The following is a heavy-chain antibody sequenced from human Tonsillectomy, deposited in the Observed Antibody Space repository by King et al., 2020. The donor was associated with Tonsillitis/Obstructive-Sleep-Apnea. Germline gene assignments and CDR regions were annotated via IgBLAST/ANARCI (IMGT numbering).Heavy chain of an antibody. Sequence: QLVESGPEVKKPGTSVKVSCKASGFTFTSSAVQWVRQARGQRLEWVGWIVVGSGNTNYAQKFQERVTITMDMSTSTAYMELSSLRSEDTAVYYCAATTGTTGVWYFDLWGRGTLVTVSS. J-gene: IGHJ2*01. CDR2: IVVGSGNT. V-gene: IGHV1-58*01. CDR3: AATTGTTGVWYFDL. D-gene: IGHD4-23*01. CDR1: GFTFTSSA.